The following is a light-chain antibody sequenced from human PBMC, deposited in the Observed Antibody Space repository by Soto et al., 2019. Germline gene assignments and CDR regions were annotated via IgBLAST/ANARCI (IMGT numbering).Light chain of an antibody. CDR1: QSVSSSY. Sequence: EIVLTQSPGTLSLSPGERATLSCRASQSVSSSYLAWYQQKPGQAPRLLIYGASSRATGIPDRFSGSGSGTDFTLTIRRLEPEDCAVYYCQQYGSSPGFTCGPGTKVDIK. V-gene: IGKV3-20*01. CDR2: GAS. J-gene: IGKJ3*01. CDR3: QQYGSSPGFT.